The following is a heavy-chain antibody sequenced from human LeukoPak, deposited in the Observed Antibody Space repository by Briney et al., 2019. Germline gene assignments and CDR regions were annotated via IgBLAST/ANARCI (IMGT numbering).Heavy chain of an antibody. V-gene: IGHV4-4*07. CDR1: GGSISSYY. CDR3: ARVDCSSTSCYLDY. Sequence: SETLSLTCTVSGGSISSYYWSWIRQPAGKGLEWIGRIYTSGSTNYNPSLKSRVTMSVDTSQNQFSLKLSSVTAADTAVYYCARVDCSSTSCYLDYWGQGTLVTVSS. CDR2: IYTSGST. J-gene: IGHJ4*02. D-gene: IGHD2-2*01.